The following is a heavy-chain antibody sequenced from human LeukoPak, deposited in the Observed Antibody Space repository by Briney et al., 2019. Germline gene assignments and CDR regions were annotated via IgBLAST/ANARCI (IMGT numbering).Heavy chain of an antibody. Sequence: SETLSLTRSVSGASISNYYWSWIRQPPGKGLEWIGYFYFGGGTNYSPSLKSRVTISVDTSNNQFSLNLRSVTAADTAIYYCARGRIPNFWGQGTLVTVSS. CDR3: ARGRIPNF. CDR2: FYFGGGT. D-gene: IGHD2-15*01. CDR1: GASISNYY. J-gene: IGHJ4*02. V-gene: IGHV4-59*13.